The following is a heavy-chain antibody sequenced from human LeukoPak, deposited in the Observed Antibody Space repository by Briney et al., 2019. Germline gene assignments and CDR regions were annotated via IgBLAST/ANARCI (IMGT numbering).Heavy chain of an antibody. CDR1: GGSINNYY. Sequence: SETLSLTCTVSGGSINNYYWSWVRQPPGKGLEGIGYIYYSGSTTYNPSLKSRVTLSVDTSKNQFSLMLSSVTAADTAVYYCARRTVVLDYWGQGALVTVSS. CDR2: IYYSGST. V-gene: IGHV4-59*08. CDR3: ARRTVVLDY. J-gene: IGHJ4*02. D-gene: IGHD4-23*01.